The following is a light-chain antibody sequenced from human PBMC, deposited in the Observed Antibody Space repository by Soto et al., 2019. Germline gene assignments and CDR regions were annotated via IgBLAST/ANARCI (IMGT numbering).Light chain of an antibody. CDR3: QQFYNYPRT. V-gene: IGKV1-8*01. CDR1: QDIGTY. CDR2: DAS. Sequence: AIPITQTPSSFSASPGDRVSITCRSTQDIGTYLAWYQQIPGKAPKLLIYDASTLQTGVPSRFSGSGSGTDFTLTISYLQSEDFGTYYCQQFYNYPRTLGQGTKVDI. J-gene: IGKJ1*01.